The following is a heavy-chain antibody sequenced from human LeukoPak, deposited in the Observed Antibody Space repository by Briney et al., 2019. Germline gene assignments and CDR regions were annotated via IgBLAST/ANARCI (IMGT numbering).Heavy chain of an antibody. CDR1: GGSISSYY. CDR2: IYYSGST. D-gene: IGHD6-19*01. CDR3: ARDSEYVAGITNFDY. Sequence: SETLSLTCTVSGGSISSYYWNWIRQPPGKGLEWIGYIYYSGSTNHNPSLKSRVTISVDTSKNQFSLKLSSVTAADTAVYYCARDSEYVAGITNFDYWGQGTLVTVSS. J-gene: IGHJ4*02. V-gene: IGHV4-59*12.